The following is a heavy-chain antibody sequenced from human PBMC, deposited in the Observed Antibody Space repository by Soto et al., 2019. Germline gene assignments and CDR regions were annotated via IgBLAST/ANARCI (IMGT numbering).Heavy chain of an antibody. Sequence: EVQLLESGGGLVQPGGSLRLSCAAYGFTFSSYAMSWVRQAPGKGLEWVSAISGSGGSTYYADSVKGRFTISRDNSKNTLYLQMNSLRAEDTAVYYCAKVGGVRYYGSGSAYYGMDVWGQGTTVTVSS. J-gene: IGHJ6*02. V-gene: IGHV3-23*01. CDR3: AKVGGVRYYGSGSAYYGMDV. CDR2: ISGSGGST. CDR1: GFTFSSYA. D-gene: IGHD3-10*01.